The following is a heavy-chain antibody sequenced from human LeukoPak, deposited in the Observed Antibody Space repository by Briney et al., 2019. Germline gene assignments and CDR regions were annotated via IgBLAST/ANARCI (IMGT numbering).Heavy chain of an antibody. J-gene: IGHJ3*02. V-gene: IGHV3-23*01. Sequence: GGSLRLSCAASGFTFTNFVVSWFRQAPGKGLEWVSSINGSGGVTYYTDSVKGRFAISRDNSKNTLNLQMHSLRAEDTAVYYCAKANSGTWWDYAFDIWGQGTVVTVSS. CDR3: AKANSGTWWDYAFDI. CDR2: INGSGGVT. D-gene: IGHD1-26*01. CDR1: GFTFTNFV.